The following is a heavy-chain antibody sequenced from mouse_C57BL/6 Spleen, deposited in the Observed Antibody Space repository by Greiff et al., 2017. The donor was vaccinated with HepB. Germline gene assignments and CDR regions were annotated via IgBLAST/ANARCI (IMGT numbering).Heavy chain of an antibody. J-gene: IGHJ3*01. D-gene: IGHD1-1*02. V-gene: IGHV5-9*01. CDR3: ARQNYGDWLAY. CDR1: GFTFSSYT. Sequence: EVMLVESGGGLVKPGGSLKLSCAASGFTFSSYTMSWVRQTPEKRLEWVATISGGGGNTYYPDSVKGRFTISRDNAKNTLYLQMSSLRSEDTALYYCARQNYGDWLAYWGQRTLVTVSA. CDR2: ISGGGGNT.